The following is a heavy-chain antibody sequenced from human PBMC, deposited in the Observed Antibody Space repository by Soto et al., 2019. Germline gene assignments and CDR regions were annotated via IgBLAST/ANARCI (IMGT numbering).Heavy chain of an antibody. Sequence: SETLSLTCAVYGGPFSGYYWSWIRQPPGKGLEWIGEINHSGSTNYNPSLKSRVTISIDTSKSMFSLKLTSVTAADTAVYYCAREDRAANYYNYGLDVWGQGTTVT. CDR3: AREDRAANYYNYGLDV. CDR2: INHSGST. V-gene: IGHV4-34*01. J-gene: IGHJ6*02. CDR1: GGPFSGYY. D-gene: IGHD2-15*01.